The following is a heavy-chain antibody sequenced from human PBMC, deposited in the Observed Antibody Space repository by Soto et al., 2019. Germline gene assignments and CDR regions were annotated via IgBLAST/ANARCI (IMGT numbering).Heavy chain of an antibody. Sequence: VQLVESGGGVVQPGRSLRLSCAASGFTFSSYGMHWVRQAPGKGLEWVAVISDDGSNKYYADSVKGRFTISRDNSKTTLWLQMNSLRPEDTAVFYCAATYSGSYYAVDYWGQGTLVTVSS. CDR1: GFTFSSYG. CDR3: AATYSGSYYAVDY. D-gene: IGHD1-26*01. CDR2: ISDDGSNK. J-gene: IGHJ4*02. V-gene: IGHV3-30*03.